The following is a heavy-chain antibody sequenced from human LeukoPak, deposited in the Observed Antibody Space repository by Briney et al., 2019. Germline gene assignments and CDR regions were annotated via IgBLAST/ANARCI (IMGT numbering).Heavy chain of an antibody. Sequence: ASLKVSCKASGYTFTSYGISWVRQAPGQGLEWMGWICAYNGNTNYAQKLQGRVTMTTDTSTSTAYMELRSLRSDDTAVYYCARATSITMVRGVIRGFDPWGQGTLVTVSS. J-gene: IGHJ5*02. CDR2: ICAYNGNT. CDR3: ARATSITMVRGVIRGFDP. D-gene: IGHD3-10*01. CDR1: GYTFTSYG. V-gene: IGHV1-18*01.